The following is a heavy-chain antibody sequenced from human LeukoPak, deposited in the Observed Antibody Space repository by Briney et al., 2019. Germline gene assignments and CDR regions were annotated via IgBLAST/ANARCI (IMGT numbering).Heavy chain of an antibody. J-gene: IGHJ4*02. CDR1: GFTFSSYS. CDR2: ISSSSSYI. V-gene: IGHV3-21*04. CDR3: AKSKSVYCSSTSCYTVNFDY. D-gene: IGHD2-2*02. Sequence: GGSLRLSCAASGFTFSSYSMNWVRQAPGKGLEWVSSISSSSSYIYYADSVKGRFTISRDNSKNTLYLQMNSLRAEDTAVYYCAKSKSVYCSSTSCYTVNFDYWGQGTLVTVSS.